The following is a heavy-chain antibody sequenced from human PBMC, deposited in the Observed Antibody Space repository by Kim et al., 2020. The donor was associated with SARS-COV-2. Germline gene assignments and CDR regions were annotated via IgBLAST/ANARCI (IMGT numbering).Heavy chain of an antibody. D-gene: IGHD4-17*01. CDR2: GTT. V-gene: IGHV4-61*02. CDR3: ARGFGDFPF. Sequence: GTTNDNPSLRSRVTISVDTSKNQFSLKLTSVTAADAAVYYCARGFGDFPFWGQGTLVTVSS. J-gene: IGHJ4*02.